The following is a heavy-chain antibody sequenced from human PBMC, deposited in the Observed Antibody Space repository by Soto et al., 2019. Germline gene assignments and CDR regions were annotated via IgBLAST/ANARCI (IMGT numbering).Heavy chain of an antibody. CDR2: ISYDGSNK. V-gene: IGHV3-33*08. Sequence: GGSLRLSCAASGFTFSSYGMHWVRQAPGKGLEWVAVISYDGSNKYYADSVKGRFTISRDNSKNTLYLQMNSLRAEDTAVYYCARDTLKYCTNGVCYKDYYYYVDVWGKGTTVTVSS. J-gene: IGHJ6*03. CDR1: GFTFSSYG. CDR3: ARDTLKYCTNGVCYKDYYYYVDV. D-gene: IGHD2-8*01.